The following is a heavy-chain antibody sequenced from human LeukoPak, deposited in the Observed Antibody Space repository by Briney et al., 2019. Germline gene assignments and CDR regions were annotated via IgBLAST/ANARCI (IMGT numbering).Heavy chain of an antibody. V-gene: IGHV1-69*13. Sequence: ASVKVSCKASGGTFSSYAISWVRQAPGQGLEWMGGIIPIFGTANYAQKFQGRVTITADESTSTAYMELSSLRSEDTAVYYCARALGYCSSTSCYARNTYYYYYMDVWGKGTTVTISS. CDR3: ARALGYCSSTSCYARNTYYYYYMDV. D-gene: IGHD2-2*01. CDR1: GGTFSSYA. J-gene: IGHJ6*03. CDR2: IIPIFGTA.